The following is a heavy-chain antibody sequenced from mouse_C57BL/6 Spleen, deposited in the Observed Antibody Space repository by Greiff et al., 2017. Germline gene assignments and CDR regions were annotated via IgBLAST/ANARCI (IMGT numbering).Heavy chain of an antibody. CDR3: ARRGDYCGYYFDY. D-gene: IGHD1-1*01. CDR2: LSGGGGNT. Sequence: VQLKESGGGLVKPGGSLKLSCAASGFTFSSYTMSWVRQTPEKRLEWVATLSGGGGNTYYPDSVKGRFTFSRYNAKNTLYLQMSSLRSEYTSLYYCARRGDYCGYYFDYWGQGTTLTVSS. CDR1: GFTFSSYT. V-gene: IGHV5-9*01. J-gene: IGHJ2*01.